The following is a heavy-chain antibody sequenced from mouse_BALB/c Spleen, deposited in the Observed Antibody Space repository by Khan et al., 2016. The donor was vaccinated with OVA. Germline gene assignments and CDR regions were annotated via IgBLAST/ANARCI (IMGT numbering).Heavy chain of an antibody. CDR1: GNTFTNYG. CDR3: ARPPYFSYVMVY. J-gene: IGHJ4*01. D-gene: IGHD2-10*01. CDR2: INTYTGEP. V-gene: IGHV9-3-1*01. Sequence: QIQLVQSGPELKKPGETVKISCKASGNTFTNYGMNWVKQSPGKGLKWMGWINTYTGEPTYADDFKGRFAFSLETSASTSYLQINNLKNEDTATYFCARPPYFSYVMVYWGQGTSVTVSS.